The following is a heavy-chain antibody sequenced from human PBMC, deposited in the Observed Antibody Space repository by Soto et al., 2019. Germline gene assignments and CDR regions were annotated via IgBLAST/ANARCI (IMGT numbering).Heavy chain of an antibody. CDR2: IYWDDDK. Sequence: QITLKESGPTLVKPTQTLTLTCTFSGFSLSTYGMGMGWIRQPPAMAPEWLSVIYWDDDKRYSPSLKSRLTITKDTSKSQVVLTMTDVDPVDTATYYCAHVFWRGINHHFDYWGQGSLVTVSS. CDR3: AHVFWRGINHHFDY. CDR1: GFSLSTYGMG. V-gene: IGHV2-5*02. D-gene: IGHD2-21*01. J-gene: IGHJ4*02.